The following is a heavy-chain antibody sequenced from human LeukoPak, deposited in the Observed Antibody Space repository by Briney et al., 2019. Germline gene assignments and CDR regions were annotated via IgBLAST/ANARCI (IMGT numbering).Heavy chain of an antibody. J-gene: IGHJ4*02. Sequence: SETLSLTCTVSGGSISSYYWSWIRQPAGKGLEWIGRIYTSGSTNYNPSPKSRVTISVDTSKNQFSLRLSSVTAADTAVYYCARDNDILTGFDYWGQGTLVTVSS. D-gene: IGHD3-9*01. CDR3: ARDNDILTGFDY. CDR2: IYTSGST. CDR1: GGSISSYY. V-gene: IGHV4-4*07.